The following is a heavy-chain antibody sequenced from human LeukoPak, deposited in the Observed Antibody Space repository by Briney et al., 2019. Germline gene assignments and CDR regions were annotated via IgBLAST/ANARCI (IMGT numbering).Heavy chain of an antibody. V-gene: IGHV3-74*01. CDR2: INSDGSST. D-gene: IGHD6-19*01. J-gene: IGHJ4*02. Sequence: PGGSLRLSCAASGFTFSSYWMHWVRQAPGKGLVWVSRINSDGSSTRYADSVKGRFTISRDNAKNTLYLQMNSLRAEDTAVYYCARASGWVYFDYWGQGTLVTVSS. CDR3: ARASGWVYFDY. CDR1: GFTFSSYW.